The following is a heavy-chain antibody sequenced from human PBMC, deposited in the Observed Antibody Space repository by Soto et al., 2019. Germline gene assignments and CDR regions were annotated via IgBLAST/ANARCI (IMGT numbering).Heavy chain of an antibody. CDR3: ARGGISHWAYFYYMDV. V-gene: IGHV5-51*01. CDR2: IYPGDSDT. D-gene: IGHD2-21*01. CDR1: GYSFTSYW. J-gene: IGHJ6*03. Sequence: GESLKISCKGSGYSFTSYWIGCVRQMPGKGLEWMGIIYPGDSDTRYSPSSQGQVTISADKSISTAYLQWSSLKAADTATYYCARGGISHWAYFYYMDVWDRGTTVTVSS.